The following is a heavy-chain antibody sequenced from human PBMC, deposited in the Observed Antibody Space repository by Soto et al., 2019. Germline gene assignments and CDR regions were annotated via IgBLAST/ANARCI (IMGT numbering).Heavy chain of an antibody. J-gene: IGHJ4*02. Sequence: RASVKVSCKASGYTFTSYDINWVRQATGQGLEWMGWMNPNSGNTGYAQKFQGRVTMTRNTSISTAYMELSSLRSEDTAVYYCAKAIRITIFGVVIQYYFDYWGQGTLVTVS. CDR2: MNPNSGNT. V-gene: IGHV1-8*01. D-gene: IGHD3-3*01. CDR3: AKAIRITIFGVVIQYYFDY. CDR1: GYTFTSYD.